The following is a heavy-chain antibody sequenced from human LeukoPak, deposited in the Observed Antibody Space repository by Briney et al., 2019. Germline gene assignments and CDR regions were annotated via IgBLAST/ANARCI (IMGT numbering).Heavy chain of an antibody. D-gene: IGHD2-2*01. CDR1: GFTFRNYV. CDR2: ISYDGSNK. V-gene: IGHV3-30*03. J-gene: IGHJ4*02. Sequence: PGGSLRLSCAASGFTFRNYVIHWVRQAPGKGLEWVAVISYDGSNKYYADSVKGRFTISRDNSKNTLFLQMNSLRAEDTAVYYCASQGGVKYQLLMYFFDYWGQGTLVTVSS. CDR3: ASQGGVKYQLLMYFFDY.